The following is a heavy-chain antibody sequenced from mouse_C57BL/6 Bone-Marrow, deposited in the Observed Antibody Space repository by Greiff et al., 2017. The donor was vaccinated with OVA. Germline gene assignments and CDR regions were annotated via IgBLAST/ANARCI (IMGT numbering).Heavy chain of an antibody. V-gene: IGHV1-50*01. CDR1: GYTFTSYW. D-gene: IGHD2-5*01. CDR3: SRSSNYEGDYAMDY. Sequence: QVQLQQPGAELVKPGASVKLSCKASGYTFTSYWMQWVKQRPGQGLEWIGEIDPSDSYTNYNQKFKGQATLTVDTSSSTAYMQLSSLTSEDSAVYYCSRSSNYEGDYAMDYWGQGTSVTVSS. J-gene: IGHJ4*01. CDR2: IDPSDSYT.